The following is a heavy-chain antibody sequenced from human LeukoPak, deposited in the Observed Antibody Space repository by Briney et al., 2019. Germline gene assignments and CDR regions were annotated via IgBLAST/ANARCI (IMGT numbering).Heavy chain of an antibody. CDR2: ISGSSGYI. Sequence: GGSLRLSCAASGFTFSTYSMNWVRQAPGKGLEWVSCISGSSGYIYYADSVKGRFTISRDNAKNSLYLQMNSLRAEDTAVYYCARDASGGDYFDYWGQGTLVTVSS. D-gene: IGHD2-21*01. CDR3: ARDASGGDYFDY. V-gene: IGHV3-21*01. CDR1: GFTFSTYS. J-gene: IGHJ4*02.